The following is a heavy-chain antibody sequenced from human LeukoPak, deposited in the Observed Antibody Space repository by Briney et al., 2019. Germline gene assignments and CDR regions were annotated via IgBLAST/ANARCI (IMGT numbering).Heavy chain of an antibody. CDR1: GFTFRSYD. J-gene: IGHJ4*02. Sequence: GGSLRPSCAASGFTFRSYDMHWVRQVIGKGLEWVSAIGTVGDTYYPGSVKGRFTISRENAKNSLYLQMNNLRAGDTAVYYCARQRETAVAGTGFDYWGQGTLVTVSS. D-gene: IGHD6-19*01. CDR2: IGTVGDT. V-gene: IGHV3-13*01. CDR3: ARQRETAVAGTGFDY.